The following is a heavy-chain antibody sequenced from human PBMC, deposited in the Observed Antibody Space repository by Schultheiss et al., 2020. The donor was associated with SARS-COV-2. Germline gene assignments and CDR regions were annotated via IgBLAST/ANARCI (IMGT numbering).Heavy chain of an antibody. CDR2: ISAYNGNT. J-gene: IGHJ4*02. V-gene: IGHV1-2*02. CDR3: ARGPDELELRGQGDY. Sequence: ASVKVSCKVSGYTLTELSMHWVRQAPGKGLEWMGWISAYNGNTNYAQKLQGRVTMTRDTSISTAYMELSSLRSEDTAVYYCARGPDELELRGQGDYWGQGTLVTVSS. CDR1: GYTLTELS. D-gene: IGHD1-7*01.